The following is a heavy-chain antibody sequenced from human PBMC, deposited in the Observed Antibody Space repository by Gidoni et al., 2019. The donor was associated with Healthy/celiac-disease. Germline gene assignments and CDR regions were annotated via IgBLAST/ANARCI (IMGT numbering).Heavy chain of an antibody. CDR3: ARPYKDYYYYDSNDYDGFDY. Sequence: EVQLVESGGGLVQPGGSLRLSCAASGFTFSTYWIHWVRQAPGKGLVWVSRINRDGSSTTYADSVKGRFTISRDNAKNTLYLQMNSLRADDTAVYFCARPYKDYYYYDSNDYDGFDYWGQGTLVTVSS. J-gene: IGHJ4*02. CDR2: INRDGSST. CDR1: GFTFSTYW. V-gene: IGHV3-74*01. D-gene: IGHD3-22*01.